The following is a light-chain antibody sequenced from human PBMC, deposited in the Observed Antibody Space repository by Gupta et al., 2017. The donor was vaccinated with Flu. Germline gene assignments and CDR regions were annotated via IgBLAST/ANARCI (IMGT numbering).Light chain of an antibody. CDR2: GSY. J-gene: IGKJ5*01. V-gene: IGKV3-20*01. CDR1: QSVSRTS. Sequence: EIVLTQSPGTLSLSPGDRPTLSCRASQSVSRTSLAWYQQKPGQPPRLLIYGSYIRATGIPDRFSGGGSGTDFTLTINRLEPEDFAMYYCQQYGRSPITFGQGTRLEMK. CDR3: QQYGRSPIT.